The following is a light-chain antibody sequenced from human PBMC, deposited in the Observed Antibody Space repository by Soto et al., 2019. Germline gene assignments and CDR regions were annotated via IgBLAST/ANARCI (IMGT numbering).Light chain of an antibody. CDR3: QTVDKWPL. CDR2: DTS. Sequence: EIVLTQSPGTLSLSPGERATLSCRASQSVTSSYLAWYQQRPGQAPRLLIYDTSTRATGIPDRFSGSGSGTEFTLTISSLQSEDFAVYFCQTVDKWPLFGQGTRLEI. J-gene: IGKJ5*01. CDR1: QSVTSSY. V-gene: IGKV3D-20*02.